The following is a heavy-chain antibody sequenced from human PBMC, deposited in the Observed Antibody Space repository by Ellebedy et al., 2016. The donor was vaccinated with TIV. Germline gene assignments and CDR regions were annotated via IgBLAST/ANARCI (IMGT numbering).Heavy chain of an antibody. CDR3: PRDFAYVAERTKYGMDV. D-gene: IGHD6-13*01. CDR2: IWYDGSTK. Sequence: GGSLRLSCVASGFTFSDYSMHWVRQAPGKGLEWVGVIWYDGSTKYYADSVKGRFTISRDNSKNTVSLQMNSLRAEDTAVYYCPRDFAYVAERTKYGMDVWGQGTTVTVSS. V-gene: IGHV3-33*01. J-gene: IGHJ6*02. CDR1: GFTFSDYS.